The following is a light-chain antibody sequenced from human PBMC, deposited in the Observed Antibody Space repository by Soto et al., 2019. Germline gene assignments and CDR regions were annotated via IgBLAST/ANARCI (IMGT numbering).Light chain of an antibody. CDR3: QQYSTWPPRYT. J-gene: IGKJ2*01. CDR1: QSVSSY. CDR2: RAS. V-gene: IGKV3-15*01. Sequence: EIVMTQSPATLPVPPGGRATLSCRASQSVSSYLAWYQQRPGQPPRLLIYRASTRATGIPARFSGSGSGTEFSLTISSLQSEDFAVYYCQQYSTWPPRYTFGQGTKLEI.